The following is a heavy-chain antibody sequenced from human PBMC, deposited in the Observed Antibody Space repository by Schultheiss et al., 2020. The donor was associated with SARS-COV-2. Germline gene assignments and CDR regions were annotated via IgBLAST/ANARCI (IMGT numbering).Heavy chain of an antibody. CDR3: AGYGLKEGYFDY. CDR2: IYYSGST. V-gene: IGHV4-59*08. J-gene: IGHJ4*02. Sequence: GSLRLSCAVYGGSFSGYYWSWIRQPPGKGLEWIGYIYYSGSTNYNPSLKSRVTISVDMSKNQFSLKLSSVTAADTAVYYCAGYGLKEGYFDYWGQGTLVTVSS. CDR1: GGSFSGYY. D-gene: IGHD5-18*01.